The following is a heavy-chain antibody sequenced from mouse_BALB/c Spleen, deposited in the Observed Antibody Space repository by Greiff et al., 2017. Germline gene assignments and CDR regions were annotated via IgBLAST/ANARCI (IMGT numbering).Heavy chain of an antibody. Sequence: DVMLVESGGDLVKPGGSLKLSCAASGFTFSSYGMSWVRQTPDKRLEWVATISSGGSYTYYPDSVKGRFTISRDNAKNTLYLQMSSLKSEDTAMYYCARHGSFDYWGQGTTLTVSS. CDR2: ISSGGSYT. CDR1: GFTFSSYG. CDR3: ARHGSFDY. D-gene: IGHD2-2*01. J-gene: IGHJ2*01. V-gene: IGHV5-6*02.